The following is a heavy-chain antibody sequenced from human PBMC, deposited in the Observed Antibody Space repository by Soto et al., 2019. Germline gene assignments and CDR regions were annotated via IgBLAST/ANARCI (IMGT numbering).Heavy chain of an antibody. CDR3: ARDGNGNSLAY. CDR2: IIPIFGAA. V-gene: IGHV1-69*13. Sequence: SVKVSCKASGVTFSKYTISWVRQAPGQGLEWMAGIIPIFGAAKAAQKFQGRVALTADESTTTAYMELSSLKSDDTAIYYCARDGNGNSLAYWGRGTLVTVSS. D-gene: IGHD2-8*01. CDR1: GVTFSKYT. J-gene: IGHJ4*02.